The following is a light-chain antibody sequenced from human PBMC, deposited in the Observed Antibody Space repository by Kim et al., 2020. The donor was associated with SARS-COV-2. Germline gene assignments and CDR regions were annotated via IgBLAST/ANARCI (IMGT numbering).Light chain of an antibody. CDR1: SSDVGSYNL. J-gene: IGLJ1*01. Sequence: GQSITLSCTGASSDVGSYNLVSWYQQHPGKAPKLMIYEIDKRPSGVSNRFSGSKSGNTASLTISGLQTEDEADYYCCSCAGSSTYVFGTGTKVTVL. V-gene: IGLV2-23*02. CDR3: CSCAGSSTYV. CDR2: EID.